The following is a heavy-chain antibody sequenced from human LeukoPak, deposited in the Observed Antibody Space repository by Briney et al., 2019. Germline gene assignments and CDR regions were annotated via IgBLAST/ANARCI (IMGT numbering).Heavy chain of an antibody. Sequence: ASVTVSCKASGYSITNFDINWVRQATGQGLEWMGWMNPNSGNKGYAQKFQGRVTMTMNTSITTAYMELSSLRSEDTAVYYCARGPQWRGDYYYMDVWGRGTTVTVSS. CDR2: MNPNSGNK. CDR1: GYSITNFD. V-gene: IGHV1-8*01. J-gene: IGHJ6*03. CDR3: ARGPQWRGDYYYMDV. D-gene: IGHD6-19*01.